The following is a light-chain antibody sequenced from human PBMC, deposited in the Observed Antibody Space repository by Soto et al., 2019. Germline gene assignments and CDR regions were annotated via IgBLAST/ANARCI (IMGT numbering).Light chain of an antibody. CDR2: DVS. J-gene: IGLJ3*02. V-gene: IGLV2-14*03. Sequence: QSVVTQPASVSGSAGQSITISCTGTSSDVGGYNYVSWYQHHPGKAPTLMIYDVSNRPSGVSNRFSGSKSGNTASLTISGLQAEDQADYYCCSYTRSSPVFGGGTKLTVL. CDR3: CSYTRSSPV. CDR1: SSDVGGYNY.